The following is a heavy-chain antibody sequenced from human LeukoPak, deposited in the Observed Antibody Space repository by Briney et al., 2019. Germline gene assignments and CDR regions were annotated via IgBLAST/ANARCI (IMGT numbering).Heavy chain of an antibody. CDR1: GYTFTSYA. CDR3: ARDEPWFGQATWFDP. V-gene: IGHV1-3*01. J-gene: IGHJ5*02. CDR2: INAGNGNT. Sequence: GASVNVSCKASGYTFTSYAMHWVRQAPGQRLEWMGWINAGNGNTKYSQKFQGRVTMTTDTSTSTAYMELRSLRSDDTAVYYCARDEPWFGQATWFDPWGQGTLVTVSS. D-gene: IGHD3-10*01.